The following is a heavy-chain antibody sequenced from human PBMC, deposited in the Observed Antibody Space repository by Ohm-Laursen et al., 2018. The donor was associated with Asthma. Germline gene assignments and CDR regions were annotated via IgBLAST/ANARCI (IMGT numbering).Heavy chain of an antibody. CDR1: GFTFSSYG. D-gene: IGHD1-14*01. J-gene: IGHJ4*02. CDR2: ISGNGGRT. CDR3: ARDGPELPTELDY. V-gene: IGHV3-48*04. Sequence: SLRLSCTASGFTFSSYGMHWVRQAPGKGLEWVSDISGNGGRTKYADSVKGRFTISRDNAKNSLYLQMNSLRAEDTAVYYCARDGPELPTELDYWGPGTLVTVSS.